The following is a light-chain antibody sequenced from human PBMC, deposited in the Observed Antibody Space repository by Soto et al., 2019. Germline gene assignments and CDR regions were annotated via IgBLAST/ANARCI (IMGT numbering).Light chain of an antibody. CDR2: EVT. J-gene: IGLJ1*01. CDR1: RRDVGGYNY. Sequence: QSVLTQPASVSGSPGRSITISCTGTRRDVGGYNYVSWYQQYPGKSPKLLIYEVTHRPSGVSNRFSGSKSGNTASLTISGLQAEDEADYYCSSYTISNTLPFVFGTGTKLTVL. V-gene: IGLV2-14*01. CDR3: SSYTISNTLPFV.